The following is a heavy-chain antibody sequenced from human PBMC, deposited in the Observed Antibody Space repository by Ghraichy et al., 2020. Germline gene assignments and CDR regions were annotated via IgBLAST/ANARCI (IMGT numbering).Heavy chain of an antibody. Sequence: SETLSLTCTVSGGSVSSNGYYWSWIRQPPGKGLEWIGYAYYNGSSNYNPSLKGRVTISADTSKNQFSLRLNSVTAADTAVYYCARGLTYYDFRIGYYRYFDYWGQGALVTVSS. D-gene: IGHD3-3*01. CDR2: AYYNGSS. V-gene: IGHV4-61*08. CDR1: GGSVSSNGYY. J-gene: IGHJ4*02. CDR3: ARGLTYYDFRIGYYRYFDY.